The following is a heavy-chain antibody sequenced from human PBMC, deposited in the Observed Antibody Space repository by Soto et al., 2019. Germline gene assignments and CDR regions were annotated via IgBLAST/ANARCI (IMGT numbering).Heavy chain of an antibody. V-gene: IGHV3-23*01. CDR3: AKEPLLSGWYYFDY. J-gene: IGHJ4*02. CDR2: ISDSGGST. Sequence: PGGSLRLSCAASGFTFSNYAMTWVRRAPGKGLEWVSAISDSGGSTFYADSVKGRFTISRDNSKNTLYLQMNSLTAEDTAIYYCAKEPLLSGWYYFDYWGQGTLVTVSS. CDR1: GFTFSNYA. D-gene: IGHD6-19*01.